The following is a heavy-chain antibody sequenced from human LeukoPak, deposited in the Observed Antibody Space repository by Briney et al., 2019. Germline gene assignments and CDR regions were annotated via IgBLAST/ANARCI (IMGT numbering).Heavy chain of an antibody. CDR2: IYYSGST. CDR3: VGYGGYSYINWFDP. J-gene: IGHJ5*02. D-gene: IGHD5-18*01. Sequence: SETLSLTCTVSGGSITSYYWSWIRQPPGKGLEWIGYIYYSGSTNYNPSLKSRVTISVDTSNNQFSLKLSSVTAADTAVYYCVGYGGYSYINWFDPWGQGTLVTVSS. V-gene: IGHV4-59*01. CDR1: GGSITSYY.